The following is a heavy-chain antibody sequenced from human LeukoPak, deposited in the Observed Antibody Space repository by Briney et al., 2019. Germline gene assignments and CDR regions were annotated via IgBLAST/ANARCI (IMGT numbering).Heavy chain of an antibody. CDR1: GDSISSGNYY. J-gene: IGHJ3*02. CDR3: ARAYYYDSSGSRDAFHI. Sequence: SETLSLTCTVSGDSISSGNYYWSWLRQPAGKGLEWLGRIYTSGSTNYSPSLNSRVTISVDTSKNQFSLKLSSVTAADTAVYYCARAYYYDSSGSRDAFHIWGQGTMVTVSS. D-gene: IGHD3-22*01. V-gene: IGHV4-61*02. CDR2: IYTSGST.